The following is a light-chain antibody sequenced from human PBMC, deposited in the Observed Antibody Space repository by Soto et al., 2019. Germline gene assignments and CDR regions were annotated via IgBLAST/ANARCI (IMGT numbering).Light chain of an antibody. Sequence: EIVLTQSPGTLSLSPGEGATLSCRASQSVPKNYLGWYKQKTGQAPRLLIYDVSSRPTDVPDRFSGSGSETDFTLTISGLEPEDFAVYYCQQYATAPLTFGGGTKLQIK. CDR2: DVS. CDR3: QQYATAPLT. V-gene: IGKV3-20*01. CDR1: QSVPKNY. J-gene: IGKJ4*01.